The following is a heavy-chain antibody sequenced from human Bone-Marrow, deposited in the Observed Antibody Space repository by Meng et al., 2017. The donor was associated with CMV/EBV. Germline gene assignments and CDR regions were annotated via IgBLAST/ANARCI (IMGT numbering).Heavy chain of an antibody. J-gene: IGHJ4*02. Sequence: GESLKISCAGSGFTFISYAMTWVRQAPGKGLEWVSAISGSGGSTYYADSVKGRFTISRDNSKNTLYLQMNSLRAEDTAVYYCAKDKRELRNWGQGTLVTFSS. CDR2: ISGSGGST. CDR1: GFTFISYA. V-gene: IGHV3-23*01. D-gene: IGHD1-26*01. CDR3: AKDKRELRN.